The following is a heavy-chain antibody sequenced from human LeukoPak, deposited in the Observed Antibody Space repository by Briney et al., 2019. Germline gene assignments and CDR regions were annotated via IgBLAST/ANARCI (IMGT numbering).Heavy chain of an antibody. Sequence: SETLSLTCTVSGGSLSSYYWXWIRQPPGXGLEWIGYIYYSGSTNHNPSLKSRVTISVDTSKNQFSLKVSSVTAADTAVYYCTSRDKRSDAFDIWGQGTMVTVSS. V-gene: IGHV4-59*08. CDR1: GGSLSSYY. CDR3: TSRDKRSDAFDI. J-gene: IGHJ3*02. CDR2: IYYSGST. D-gene: IGHD6-25*01.